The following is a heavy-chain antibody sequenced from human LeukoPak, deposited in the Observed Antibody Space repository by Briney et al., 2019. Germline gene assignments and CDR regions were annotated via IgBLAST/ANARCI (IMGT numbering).Heavy chain of an antibody. Sequence: SQTLSLTCTVSGGSISSGGYYWSWLRPPPGKGLEWFGYIYYSGSTYYNPSLKSRVTISVDTSKNQFSLKVSSVTAADTAVYYCARGVGEYCSGGSCYPFDYWGQGTLVTVSS. D-gene: IGHD2-15*01. CDR3: ARGVGEYCSGGSCYPFDY. CDR1: GGSISSGGYY. V-gene: IGHV4-31*03. J-gene: IGHJ4*02. CDR2: IYYSGST.